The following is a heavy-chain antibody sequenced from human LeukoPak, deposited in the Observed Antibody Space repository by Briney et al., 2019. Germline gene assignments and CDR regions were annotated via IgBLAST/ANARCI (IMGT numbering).Heavy chain of an antibody. CDR2: IYYSGIT. V-gene: IGHV4-59*01. D-gene: IGHD6-13*01. CDR1: GDSISGYY. J-gene: IGHJ4*02. CDR3: ATLVAPTGTGYFDY. Sequence: SGTLSLTCTVSGVSGDSISGYYWSWIRQPPGKGLEWIGYIYYSGITKYNPSLKSRVTISVDTSKNQFSLNLSSVTAADTAVYYCATLVAPTGTGYFDYWGQGTLVTVSS.